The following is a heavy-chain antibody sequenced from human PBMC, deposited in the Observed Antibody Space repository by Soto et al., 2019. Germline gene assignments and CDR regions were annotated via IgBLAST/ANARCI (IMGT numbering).Heavy chain of an antibody. CDR1: GERFTTYG. CDR3: ARSGNPNFAY. J-gene: IGHJ4*02. Sequence: ASVKVSCKASGERFTTYGISWVRQAPGQGLEWMGWISTYNTNTNYAPKFQGRLTMTTDTSTTTAHMELSSLRPDDTAVYYCARSGNPNFAYWGQGTLVTVSS. D-gene: IGHD1-26*01. CDR2: ISTYNTNT. V-gene: IGHV1-18*04.